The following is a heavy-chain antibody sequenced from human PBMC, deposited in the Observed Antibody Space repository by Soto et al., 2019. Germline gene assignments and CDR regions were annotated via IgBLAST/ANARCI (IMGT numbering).Heavy chain of an antibody. CDR2: IYYSGST. CDR3: ARAPLISIFFAYGMDV. Sequence: QVQLQESGPGLVKPSQTLSLTCTVSGGSISSGDYYWIWIRQHPGKGLEWIGYIYYSGSTYYNPSLKSRVTRAVETSRNQFSLKLSSVTAADTAVYYCARAPLISIFFAYGMDVWGQGTTVTVSS. D-gene: IGHD3-3*02. CDR1: GGSISSGDYY. V-gene: IGHV4-31*03. J-gene: IGHJ6*02.